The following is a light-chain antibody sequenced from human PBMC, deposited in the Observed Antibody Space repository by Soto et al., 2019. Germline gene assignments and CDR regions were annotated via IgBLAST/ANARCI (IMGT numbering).Light chain of an antibody. Sequence: VLTQPPSVSAAPGQKVSISCSGSTSNIGKNFVSWYQQLPGTAPKLPIYDNNKRPLEIPDRFSGSKSGTSGTLDITGLQTGDEADYYCGSWDTSLSAGVFGTGTKVTVL. CDR1: TSNIGKNF. J-gene: IGLJ1*01. CDR2: DNN. CDR3: GSWDTSLSAGV. V-gene: IGLV1-51*01.